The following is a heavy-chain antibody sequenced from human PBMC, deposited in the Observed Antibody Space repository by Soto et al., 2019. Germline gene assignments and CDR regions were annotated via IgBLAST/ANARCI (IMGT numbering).Heavy chain of an antibody. CDR1: GFTFSSYA. J-gene: IGHJ4*02. Sequence: EVQLLESGGGLVQPGGSLRLSCVASGFTFSSYAMSWVRQAPGKGPEWVSVISGSGGITYYADSVKGRFSITRDNSKNAVDLQMKTLRAEDADVYYCANNRRGCDSISCPCSFDHWGKGTLVSVSS. CDR2: ISGSGGIT. D-gene: IGHD3-22*01. V-gene: IGHV3-23*01. CDR3: ANNRRGCDSISCPCSFDH.